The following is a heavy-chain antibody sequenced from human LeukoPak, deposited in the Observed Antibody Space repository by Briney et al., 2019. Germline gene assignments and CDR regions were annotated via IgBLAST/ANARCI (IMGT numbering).Heavy chain of an antibody. CDR3: AKDLNYGFDS. CDR2: ISGSGDKT. CDR1: GFAFRTYA. V-gene: IGHV3-23*01. D-gene: IGHD3-10*01. Sequence: GESLRLSCAASGFAFRTYAMSWVRQAPGKGLEGVSAISGSGDKTYYAESVRGRFTISRDNSENTLYLQMNSLRAEDTAVYYCAKDLNYGFDSWGQGTPVTVSS. J-gene: IGHJ4*02.